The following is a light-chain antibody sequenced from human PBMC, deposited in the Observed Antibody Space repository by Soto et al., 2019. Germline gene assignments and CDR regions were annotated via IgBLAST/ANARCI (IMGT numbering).Light chain of an antibody. J-gene: IGKJ1*01. CDR3: LQATHWPWT. CDR1: QSLLYSDGDTY. Sequence: DVVMTQSPLSLSVTLGLSASISCRSTQSLLYSDGDTYLNWYHQRPGQSPRRLIHKVSKRDSGVPDRISGSGSGSDFTLEISRVEAEDVGTYYCLQATHWPWTFGQGTKVDI. V-gene: IGKV2-30*01. CDR2: KVS.